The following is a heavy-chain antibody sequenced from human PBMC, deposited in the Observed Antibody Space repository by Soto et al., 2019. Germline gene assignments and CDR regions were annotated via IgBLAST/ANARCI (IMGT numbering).Heavy chain of an antibody. J-gene: IGHJ4*02. CDR1: VGCVRIGSYD. Sequence: SETLSVTCSFWVGCVRIGSYDWTWIRQPPGKGLEWIGYIYQSGTTNYNASLKSRVTISIDTSKKQFFLKLNSVTAADTAVYYCARDSSGRHDYWGQGTLVTVSS. D-gene: IGHD3-22*01. CDR3: ARDSSGRHDY. CDR2: IYQSGTT. V-gene: IGHV4-61*01.